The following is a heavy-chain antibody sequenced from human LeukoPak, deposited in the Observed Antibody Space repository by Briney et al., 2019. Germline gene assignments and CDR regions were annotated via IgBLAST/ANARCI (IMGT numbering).Heavy chain of an antibody. Sequence: ASVNVSCTASGYTFTGYYMHWVRQAPGQGLEWMGGINPNSGGTNYAQKFQGRVTMTRDTSISTAYMELSRLRSDDTAVYYCARQHDYGDYSFGYWGQGTLVTVSS. CDR3: ARQHDYGDYSFGY. V-gene: IGHV1-2*02. CDR1: GYTFTGYY. CDR2: INPNSGGT. D-gene: IGHD4-17*01. J-gene: IGHJ4*02.